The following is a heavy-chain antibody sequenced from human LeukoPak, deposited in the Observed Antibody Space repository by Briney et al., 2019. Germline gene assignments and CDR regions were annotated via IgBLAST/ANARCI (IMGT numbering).Heavy chain of an antibody. D-gene: IGHD5-18*01. CDR2: ISSSSSTI. V-gene: IGHV3-48*01. CDR3: ARSQQLPLISHAFDI. CDR1: GFTFSSYS. J-gene: IGHJ3*02. Sequence: GGSLRLSCAASGFTFSSYSMNWVRQAPGKGLEWVSYISSSSSTIYYADSVKGRFTISRDNAKNSLYLQMNSLRAEDTAVYYCARSQQLPLISHAFDIWGQGTLVTVSS.